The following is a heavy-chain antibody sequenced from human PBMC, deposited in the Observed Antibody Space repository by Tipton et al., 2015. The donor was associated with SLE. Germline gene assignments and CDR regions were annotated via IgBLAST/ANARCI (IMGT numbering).Heavy chain of an antibody. J-gene: IGHJ4*02. D-gene: IGHD4-17*01. CDR3: TTTTTVTTHLDY. CDR1: GFTFSNAW. Sequence: GSLRLSCAASGFTFSNAWMSWVRQAPGKGLEWVGRIKSKTDGGTTDYAAPVKGRFTISRDDSKNTLYLQMNSLKTEDTAVYYCTTTTTVTTHLDYWGQGTLLTFSS. CDR2: IKSKTDGGTT. V-gene: IGHV3-15*01.